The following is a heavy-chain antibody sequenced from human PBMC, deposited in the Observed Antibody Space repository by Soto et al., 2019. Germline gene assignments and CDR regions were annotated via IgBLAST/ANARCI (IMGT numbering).Heavy chain of an antibody. J-gene: IGHJ3*02. CDR1: GGSISSYY. Sequence: SETLSLTCTVSGGSISSYYWSWIRQPPGKGLEWIGYIYYSGSTNYNPSLKSRVTISVDTSKNQFSLKLSSVTAADTAVHYCASRDDYGDYSAFDIWGQGTMVTVSS. CDR3: ASRDDYGDYSAFDI. D-gene: IGHD4-17*01. V-gene: IGHV4-59*08. CDR2: IYYSGST.